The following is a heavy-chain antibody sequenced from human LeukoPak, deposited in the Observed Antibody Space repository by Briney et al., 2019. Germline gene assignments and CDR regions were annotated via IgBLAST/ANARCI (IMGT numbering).Heavy chain of an antibody. CDR2: IYSGGST. V-gene: IGHV3-53*01. CDR1: GFTVSSNY. D-gene: IGHD6-13*01. Sequence: PGGSLRLSCAASGFTVSSNYMSWVRQAPGKGLERVSVIYSGGSTYYADSVKGRFTISRDNSKNTLYLQMNSLGAEDTAVYYCARDLGAALDYWGQGTLVTVSS. CDR3: ARDLGAALDY. J-gene: IGHJ4*02.